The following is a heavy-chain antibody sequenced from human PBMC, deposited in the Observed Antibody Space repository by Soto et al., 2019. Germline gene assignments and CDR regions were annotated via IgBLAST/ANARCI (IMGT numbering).Heavy chain of an antibody. CDR3: ARDYYDSSGYYYGSAFDI. CDR1: GDSVSSNSAA. V-gene: IGHV6-1*01. J-gene: IGHJ3*02. Sequence: SPTLSLPCAISGDSVSSNSAAWNWIRQSPSRGLEWLGRTYYRSKWYNDYAVSVKSRITINPDTSKNQFSLQLNSVTPEDTAVYYCARDYYDSSGYYYGSAFDIWGQGTMVTVSS. CDR2: TYYRSKWYN. D-gene: IGHD3-22*01.